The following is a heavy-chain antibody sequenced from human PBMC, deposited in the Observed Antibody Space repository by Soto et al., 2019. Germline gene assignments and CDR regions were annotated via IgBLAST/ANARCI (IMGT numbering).Heavy chain of an antibody. CDR3: AKDNLSDDTFEFDY. Sequence: PGGSLRLSCAASGFTFSSYGMHWVRQAPGKGLEWVAVISYDGSNKYYADSVKGRFTISRDNSKNTLYLQMNSLRAEDTAVYYCAKDNLSDDTFEFDYWGQGTLVTVSS. CDR2: ISYDGSNK. V-gene: IGHV3-30*18. J-gene: IGHJ4*02. CDR1: GFTFSSYG. D-gene: IGHD3-16*01.